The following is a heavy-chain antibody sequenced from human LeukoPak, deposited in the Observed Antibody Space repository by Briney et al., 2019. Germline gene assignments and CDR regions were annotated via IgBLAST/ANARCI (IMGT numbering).Heavy chain of an antibody. V-gene: IGHV3-74*01. D-gene: IGHD3-3*01. J-gene: IGHJ3*02. CDR1: GFTFSDYW. CDR3: ARGFTIFGVVNDAFDI. CDR2: IDSDGSST. Sequence: PGGSRRLSCAASGFTFSDYWMHWVRQAPGKGLVWVSRIDSDGSSTSNADSVKGRFTISRDNAKNTVYLPMNSLRAEDTAVYYCARGFTIFGVVNDAFDIWGQGTMVTVSS.